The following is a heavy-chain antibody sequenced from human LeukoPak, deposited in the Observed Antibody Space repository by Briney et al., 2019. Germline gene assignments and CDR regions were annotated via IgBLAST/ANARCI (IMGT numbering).Heavy chain of an antibody. CDR3: ARAAWELLSAFDI. V-gene: IGHV3-48*03. J-gene: IGHJ3*02. D-gene: IGHD1-26*01. CDR2: IGSSGSTI. CDR1: GFTFSSYE. Sequence: GGSLRLSCAASGFTFSSYEMNWVRQAPGKGLEWVSYIGSSGSTIYYADSVKGRFTISRDNAKNSLYLQMNSLRAEDTAVYYCARAAWELLSAFDIWGQGTMVTVSS.